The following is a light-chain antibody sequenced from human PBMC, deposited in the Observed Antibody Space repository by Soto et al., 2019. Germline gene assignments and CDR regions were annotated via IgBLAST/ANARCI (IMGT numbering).Light chain of an antibody. V-gene: IGLV2-14*01. J-gene: IGLJ3*02. CDR2: EVT. CDR3: GSYPSSNNLV. Sequence: QSALTQPASVSGSPGQSITISCTGTSSDVGGYNYVSWYQQHPGKAPKLMIYEVTNRPSGVSNRFSGSKSGNTASLTISGLQAEYEADDYCGSYPSSNNLVFGGGTTLTVL. CDR1: SSDVGGYNY.